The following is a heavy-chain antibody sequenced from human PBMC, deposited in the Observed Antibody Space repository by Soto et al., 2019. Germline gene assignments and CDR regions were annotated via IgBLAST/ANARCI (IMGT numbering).Heavy chain of an antibody. CDR3: ATMKRARLDS. CDR1: GIMSSGYG. Sequence: QEQVVQSGPAMKEPGSSVKVSCRASGIMSSGYGFSWVRQAPGQGLEWVGRINPILDSTHYAQNLQGRVSITVDKSTDTANLEVTSLRLEDTAIYFCATMKRARLDSWGRGTVVTVSS. CDR2: INPILDST. V-gene: IGHV1-69*09. D-gene: IGHD6-25*01. J-gene: IGHJ4*02.